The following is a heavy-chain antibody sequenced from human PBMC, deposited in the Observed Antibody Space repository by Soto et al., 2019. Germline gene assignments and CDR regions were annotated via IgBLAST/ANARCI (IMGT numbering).Heavy chain of an antibody. D-gene: IGHD6-6*01. J-gene: IGHJ4*02. Sequence: ASVKVSCKASGYTFTSYGISWVRQAPGQGLEWMGWISAYNGNTNYAQKLQGRDTMTTDTSTSTAYMELRSLRSDDTAVYYCARVPEGYSSSSHFDYWGQGTLVTVSS. CDR1: GYTFTSYG. CDR2: ISAYNGNT. CDR3: ARVPEGYSSSSHFDY. V-gene: IGHV1-18*01.